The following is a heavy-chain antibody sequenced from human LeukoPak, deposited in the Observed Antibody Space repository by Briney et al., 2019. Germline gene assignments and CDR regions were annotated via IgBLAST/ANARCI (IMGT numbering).Heavy chain of an antibody. V-gene: IGHV3-53*01. J-gene: IGHJ4*02. CDR1: GFTVSSNY. D-gene: IGHD1-26*01. CDR2: IYSAGNT. Sequence: GGSLRLSCAASGFTVSSNYMSWVRRAPGKGLEWVSVIYSAGNTYYADSVKGRFTISRDNSKNTLYLQMNSLTVEDTAVYCCARVGEGAAKDWGQGTLVTVSS. CDR3: ARVGEGAAKD.